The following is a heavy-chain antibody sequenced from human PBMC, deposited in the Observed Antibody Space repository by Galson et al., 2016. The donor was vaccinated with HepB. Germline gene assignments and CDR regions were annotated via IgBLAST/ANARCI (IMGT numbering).Heavy chain of an antibody. Sequence: SGAEVKKPGESLRLSCKGSGFTFSDYWITWVRQMPGKGLEWMGRIDPSDSYTNYSPSFQGHVTISSDKSSTTAYLQWTSLKASDTAIYYCATSRAVGGHWYFDLWGRGTLGTVSS. CDR2: IDPSDSYT. V-gene: IGHV5-10-1*01. D-gene: IGHD1-26*01. CDR1: GFTFSDYW. J-gene: IGHJ2*01. CDR3: ATSRAVGGHWYFDL.